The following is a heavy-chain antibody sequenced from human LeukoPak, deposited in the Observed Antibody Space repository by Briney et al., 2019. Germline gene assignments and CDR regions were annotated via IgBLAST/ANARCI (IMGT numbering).Heavy chain of an antibody. J-gene: IGHJ4*02. V-gene: IGHV4-59*12. D-gene: IGHD2-15*01. Sequence: PSETLSLTCTVSGASISSYYWSWIRQPPGKGLEWIGDIYYSGSIKYNPSLKSRVTISVDTSKNQFSLKLSSVTAADTAVYYCARAVGYCSGGSCSLDYWGQGTLVTVSS. CDR2: IYYSGSI. CDR3: ARAVGYCSGGSCSLDY. CDR1: GASISSYY.